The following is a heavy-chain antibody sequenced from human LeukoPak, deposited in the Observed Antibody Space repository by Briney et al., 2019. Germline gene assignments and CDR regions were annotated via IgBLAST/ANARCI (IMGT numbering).Heavy chain of an antibody. CDR2: ISGSGGST. Sequence: QTGGSLRLSCAASGFTFSSYGMSWVRQAPGKGLEWVSAISGSGGSTYYADSVKGRFTISRDNSKNTLYLQMNSLRAEDTAVYYCAKVLTAMTEFDYWGQGTLVTVSS. D-gene: IGHD5-18*01. J-gene: IGHJ4*02. CDR3: AKVLTAMTEFDY. CDR1: GFTFSSYG. V-gene: IGHV3-23*01.